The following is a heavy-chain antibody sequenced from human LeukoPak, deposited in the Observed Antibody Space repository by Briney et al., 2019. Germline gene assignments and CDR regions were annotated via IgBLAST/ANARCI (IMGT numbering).Heavy chain of an antibody. D-gene: IGHD2-2*01. J-gene: IGHJ5*02. CDR2: IYYSGST. Sequence: PSQTLSLTCTVSGGSISSGGYYWSWIRRHPGKGLEWIGYIYYSGSTYYNPSLKSRVTTSVDTSKNQFSLKLSSVTAADTAVYYCARVYCSSTSCYEFNWFDPWGQGTLVTVSS. CDR3: ARVYCSSTSCYEFNWFDP. V-gene: IGHV4-31*03. CDR1: GGSISSGGYY.